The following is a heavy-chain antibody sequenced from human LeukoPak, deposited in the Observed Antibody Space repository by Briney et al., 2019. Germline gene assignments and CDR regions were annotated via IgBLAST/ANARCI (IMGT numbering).Heavy chain of an antibody. Sequence: PGGSLRLSCAASGFTFDDYAMHWVRQAPGKGLEWVSGISWNSGSIGYADSVKGRFTISRDNAKSSLYLQMNSLRAEDTALYYCAKTYYDFWSGYDYWGQGTLVTVSS. CDR2: ISWNSGSI. D-gene: IGHD3-3*01. CDR3: AKTYYDFWSGYDY. J-gene: IGHJ4*02. CDR1: GFTFDDYA. V-gene: IGHV3-9*01.